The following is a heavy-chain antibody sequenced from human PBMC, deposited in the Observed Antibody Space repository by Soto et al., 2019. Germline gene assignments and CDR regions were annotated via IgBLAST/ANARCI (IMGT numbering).Heavy chain of an antibody. D-gene: IGHD2-15*01. CDR1: GGTFSSYA. V-gene: IGHV1-69*13. CDR2: IIPIFGTA. J-gene: IGHJ6*02. CDR3: AREGDIVVVVAARPYYGMDV. Sequence: ASVKVSCKASGGTFSSYAIGWVRQAPGQGLEWMGGIIPIFGTANYAQKFQGRVTITADESTSTAYMELSSLRSEDTAVYYCAREGDIVVVVAARPYYGMDVWGQGTTVTVSS.